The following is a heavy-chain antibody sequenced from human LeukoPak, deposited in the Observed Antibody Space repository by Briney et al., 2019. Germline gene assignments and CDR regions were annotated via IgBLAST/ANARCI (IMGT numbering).Heavy chain of an antibody. CDR1: GFTFSNHG. J-gene: IGHJ4*02. V-gene: IGHV3-23*01. D-gene: IGHD3-10*01. CDR2: ISPSGDIT. CDR3: AKDDAWLRFGE. Sequence: PGGTLRLSCAASGFTFSNHGMNWVRQAPGKGLEGVSGISPSGDITYYADSVKGRFPISRDNSKNTLYLEVISLTAEDTAVYYCAKDDAWLRFGEWSQGTLVTVSS.